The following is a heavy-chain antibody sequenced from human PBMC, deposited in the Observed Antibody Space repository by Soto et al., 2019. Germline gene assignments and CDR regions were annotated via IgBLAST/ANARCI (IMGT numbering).Heavy chain of an antibody. J-gene: IGHJ6*02. V-gene: IGHV1-69*12. D-gene: IGHD4-17*01. CDR1: GVTFSSYA. CDR3: ASPGSTVTTNFGMDV. CDR2: IIPILGTA. Sequence: QVQLVQSGAEVKKPGSSVKVSCKSSGVTFSSYAISWVRQAPGQGLEWMGGIIPILGTANYAQKFQGRGTITADESTSTAYMELSSLRSEDTAVYYCASPGSTVTTNFGMDVWGQGTTVTVAS.